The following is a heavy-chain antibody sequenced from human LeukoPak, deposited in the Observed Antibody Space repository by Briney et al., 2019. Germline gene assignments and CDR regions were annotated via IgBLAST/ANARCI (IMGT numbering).Heavy chain of an antibody. J-gene: IGHJ6*03. Sequence: PSETLSLTCTVSGGSISSSSYYWGWIRQPPGKGLEWIGSIYYSGSTYYNPSLKSRVTISVDTSKNQFSLKLSSVTAADTAVYYCARDSPGELRYYRNTPDYYMDVWGKGTTVTVSS. CDR3: ARDSPGELRYYRNTPDYYMDV. D-gene: IGHD3-16*01. CDR1: GGSISSSSYY. CDR2: IYYSGST. V-gene: IGHV4-39*07.